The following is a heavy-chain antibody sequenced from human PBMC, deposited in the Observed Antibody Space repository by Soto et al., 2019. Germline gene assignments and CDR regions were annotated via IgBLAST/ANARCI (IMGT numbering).Heavy chain of an antibody. D-gene: IGHD2-21*02. Sequence: PGGSLRLSCAASGFTFSSYAMSWVRQAPGKGLEWVSAISGSGGSTYYADSVKGRFTISRDNSKNTLYLQMNSLRAEDTAVYYCAKGPIVVVTAIHFDYWGQGTLVTVSS. CDR3: AKGPIVVVTAIHFDY. CDR2: ISGSGGST. J-gene: IGHJ4*02. CDR1: GFTFSSYA. V-gene: IGHV3-23*01.